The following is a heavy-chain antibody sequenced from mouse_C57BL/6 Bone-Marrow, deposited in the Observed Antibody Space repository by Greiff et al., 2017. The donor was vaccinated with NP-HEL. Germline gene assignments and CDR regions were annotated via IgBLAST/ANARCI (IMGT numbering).Heavy chain of an antibody. J-gene: IGHJ2*01. V-gene: IGHV14-1*01. CDR2: IDPEDGDT. D-gene: IGHD1-1*01. CDR3: TTRVTTVVAPFDY. CDR1: GFNIKAYY. Sequence: EVQRVESGAELVRPGASVKLSCTASGFNIKAYYMHWVKQRPEQGLEWIGRIDPEDGDTEYAPKFQGKATLTADTSSNQAYLQLSSLTSEDAAVYYCTTRVTTVVAPFDYWGQGTTLTVSS.